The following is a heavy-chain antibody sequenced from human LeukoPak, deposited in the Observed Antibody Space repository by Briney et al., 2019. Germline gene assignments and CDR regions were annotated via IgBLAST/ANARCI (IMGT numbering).Heavy chain of an antibody. CDR3: ARLPDPYYYYYMDV. V-gene: IGHV3-48*04. CDR2: ISSSSSTI. Sequence: GGSLRLSCAASGFTFSSYSMNWVRQAPGKGPEWVSYISSSSSTIYYADSVKGRFTISRDNAKHSLYLQMNSLRVEDTAVYYCARLPDPYYYYYMDVWGKGTTVTVSS. J-gene: IGHJ6*03. CDR1: GFTFSSYS.